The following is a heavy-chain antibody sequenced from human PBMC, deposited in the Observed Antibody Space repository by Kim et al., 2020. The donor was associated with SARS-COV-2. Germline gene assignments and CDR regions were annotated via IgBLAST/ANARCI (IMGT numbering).Heavy chain of an antibody. V-gene: IGHV4-61*01. Sequence: SETLSLTCTVSGGSVSSGSYYWSWIRQPPGKGLEWIGYIYYSGSTNYNPSLKSRVTISVDTSKNQFSLKLSSVTAADTAVYYCASQYSSSNFGFDYWGQGTLVTVSS. J-gene: IGHJ4*02. CDR2: IYYSGST. CDR3: ASQYSSSNFGFDY. CDR1: GGSVSSGSYY. D-gene: IGHD6-13*01.